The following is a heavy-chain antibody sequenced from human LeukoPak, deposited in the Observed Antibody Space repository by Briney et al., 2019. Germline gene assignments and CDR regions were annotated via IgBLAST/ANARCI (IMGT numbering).Heavy chain of an antibody. CDR1: GGSISSYY. D-gene: IGHD3-22*01. CDR2: IYHSGST. V-gene: IGHV4-59*12. CDR3: ARDLGGYLDY. Sequence: PSETLSLTCTVSGGSISSYYWSWIRQPPGKGLEWIGYIYHSGSTYYNPSLKSRVTISVDRSKNQFSLKLSSVIAADTAVYYCARDLGGYLDYWGQGTLVTVSS. J-gene: IGHJ4*02.